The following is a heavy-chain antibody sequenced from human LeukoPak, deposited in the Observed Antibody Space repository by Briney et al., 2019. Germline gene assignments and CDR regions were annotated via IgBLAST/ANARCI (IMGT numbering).Heavy chain of an antibody. CDR1: GGSISSSNW. D-gene: IGHD6-19*01. V-gene: IGHV4-4*02. CDR2: IYHSGST. CDR3: ARDYRQWLDGYYFDY. Sequence: SETLSLTCAVSGGSISSSNWWSWVCQPPGKGLEWIGEIYHSGSTNYNPSLKSRVTISVDKSKNQFPLKLSSVTAADTAVYYCARDYRQWLDGYYFDYWGQGTLVTVSS. J-gene: IGHJ4*02.